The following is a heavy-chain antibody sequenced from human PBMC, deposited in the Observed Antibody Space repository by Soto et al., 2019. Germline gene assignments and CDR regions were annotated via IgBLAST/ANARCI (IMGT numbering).Heavy chain of an antibody. CDR1: GDSCATYW. CDR2: IDPSDSYT. CDR3: ARGPRGTTPWSDY. J-gene: IGHJ4*02. Sequence: ESLKIAFKGSGDSCATYWISWVRQMPGKGLEWMGRIDPSDSYTNYSPSFQGHVTISGDKSISTAYLQWSSLKASDTAMYYCARGPRGTTPWSDYWGQGTLVTVSS. V-gene: IGHV5-10-1*01. D-gene: IGHD4-17*01.